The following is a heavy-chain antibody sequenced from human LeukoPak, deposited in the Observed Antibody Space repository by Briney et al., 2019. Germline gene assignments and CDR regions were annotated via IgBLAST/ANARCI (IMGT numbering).Heavy chain of an antibody. CDR3: ASSPSNYYGDYFDY. CDR1: GYTFTGYY. CDR2: INPNSGGT. Sequence: ASVKVSCKASGYTFTGYYMHWVRQAPGQGLEWMGWINPNSGGTNYAQKFQGRVTMTRDTSISTAYMELRSLRSEDTAVYYCASSPSNYYGDYFDYWGQGTLVTVSS. D-gene: IGHD4-17*01. J-gene: IGHJ4*02. V-gene: IGHV1-2*02.